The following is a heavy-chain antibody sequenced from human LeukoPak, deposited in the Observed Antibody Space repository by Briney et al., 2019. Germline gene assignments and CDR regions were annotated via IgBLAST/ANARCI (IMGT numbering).Heavy chain of an antibody. CDR2: IYHDGST. CDR1: GYSISSGAY. J-gene: IGHJ4*02. V-gene: IGHV4-38-2*02. Sequence: SETLSLTCAVSGYSISSGAYWGWIRQPPGKGLQWIGCIYHDGSTYYNPSLLSRVTISVDTSKNQFSLKLSSVTATDTAVYYCVRDPPDYWGQGTLVTVSS. CDR3: VRDPPDY.